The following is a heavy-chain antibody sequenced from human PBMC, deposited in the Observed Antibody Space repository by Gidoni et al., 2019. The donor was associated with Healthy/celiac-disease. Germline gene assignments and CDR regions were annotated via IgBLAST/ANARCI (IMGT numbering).Heavy chain of an antibody. J-gene: IGHJ4*02. Sequence: VTLKESGPVLVKPTETLTLTCPVPGFSLSKARMGVGWIRQPPGKALEWLAHIFSNDEKSYSTSLKSRSTNSKDTSNSQVVITMTNMDPVDKATYYCARFRIAAAGRVFDYWGQGTLVTVSS. D-gene: IGHD6-13*01. CDR1: GFSLSKARMG. CDR3: ARFRIAAAGRVFDY. V-gene: IGHV2-26*01. CDR2: IFSNDEK.